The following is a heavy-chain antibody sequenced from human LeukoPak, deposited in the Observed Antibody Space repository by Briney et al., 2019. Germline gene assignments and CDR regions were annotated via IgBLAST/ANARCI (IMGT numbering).Heavy chain of an antibody. D-gene: IGHD2/OR15-2a*01. V-gene: IGHV6-1*01. CDR2: TYYRYKLYN. CDR1: GDSVSSNSAA. Sequence: SQTLSLTCAVSGDSVSSNSAAWNWIRQSPSRGLEWLGRTYYRYKLYNDYAVSVTGRRTISADTPKNQLSLQLNPVTAEDTAVYYCASSISGLADWGQGTLVTVSS. J-gene: IGHJ4*02. CDR3: ASSISGLAD.